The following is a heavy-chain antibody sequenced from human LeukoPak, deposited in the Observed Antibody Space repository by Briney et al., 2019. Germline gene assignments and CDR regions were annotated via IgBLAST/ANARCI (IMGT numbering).Heavy chain of an antibody. V-gene: IGHV4-4*07. CDR1: GGSISSYY. CDR2: IYTSGST. CDR3: ASQAGYSSSWYWFDP. J-gene: IGHJ5*02. D-gene: IGHD6-13*01. Sequence: PSETLSLTCTVSGGSISSYYWSWIRQPAGKGLEWIGRIYTSGSTNYNPSLKSRVTMSVDTSKNQFSLKLSSVTAADTAVYYCASQAGYSSSWYWFDPWGQGTLVTVSS.